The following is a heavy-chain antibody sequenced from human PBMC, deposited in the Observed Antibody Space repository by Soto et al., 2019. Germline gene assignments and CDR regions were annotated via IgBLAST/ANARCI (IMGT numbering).Heavy chain of an antibody. Sequence: PSETLSLTCAVYGGSFSGYYWSWIRQPPGKGLEWIGEINHSGSTNYNPSLKSRVTISVDTSKNQFSLKLSSVTAADTAVYYCASQSGGFWSGYYTPMDVWGKGTTVTVSS. J-gene: IGHJ6*04. D-gene: IGHD3-3*01. V-gene: IGHV4-34*01. CDR3: ASQSGGFWSGYYTPMDV. CDR2: INHSGST. CDR1: GGSFSGYY.